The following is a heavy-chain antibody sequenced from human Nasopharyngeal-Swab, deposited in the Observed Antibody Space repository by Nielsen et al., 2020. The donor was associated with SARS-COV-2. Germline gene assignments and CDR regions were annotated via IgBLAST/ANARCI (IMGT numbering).Heavy chain of an antibody. CDR1: GFTFSSYG. CDR3: AREGRYFDL. J-gene: IGHJ2*01. CDR2: IWYDGSNK. Sequence: LSLTCAASGFTFSSYGMHWVRQAPGKGLEWVAVIWYDGSNKYYADSVKGRFTISRDNSKNTLYLQMNSLRAEDTAVYYCAREGRYFDLWGRGTLVTVSS. V-gene: IGHV3-33*01.